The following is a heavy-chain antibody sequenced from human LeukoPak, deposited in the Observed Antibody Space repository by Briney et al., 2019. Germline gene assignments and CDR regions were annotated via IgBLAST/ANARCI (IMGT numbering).Heavy chain of an antibody. J-gene: IGHJ4*02. CDR3: ASSGSYYSHY. Sequence: PSETLSLTCAVYGGSFSGYYWSWIRQPPGKGLEWIGEINHSGSTNYNPSLKSRVTISVGTSKNQFSLKLSSVTAADTAVYYCASSGSYYSHYWGQGTLVTVSS. V-gene: IGHV4-34*01. CDR1: GGSFSGYY. D-gene: IGHD1-26*01. CDR2: INHSGST.